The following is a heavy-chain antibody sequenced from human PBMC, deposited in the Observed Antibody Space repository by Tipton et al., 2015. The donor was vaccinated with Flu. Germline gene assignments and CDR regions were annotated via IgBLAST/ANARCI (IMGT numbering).Heavy chain of an antibody. J-gene: IGHJ5*02. CDR3: ARDLFGEKDWFDP. D-gene: IGHD3-10*01. V-gene: IGHV4-61*02. CDR2: IYTSGST. CDR1: GGSISSGSYY. Sequence: LRLSCTVSGGSISSGSYYWSWIRQPAGKGLEWIGRIYTSGSTNYNPSLKSRGTISVDTSTNQFSLKLGSVTAADTAVYYCARDLFGEKDWFDPWGQGTLVTVSS.